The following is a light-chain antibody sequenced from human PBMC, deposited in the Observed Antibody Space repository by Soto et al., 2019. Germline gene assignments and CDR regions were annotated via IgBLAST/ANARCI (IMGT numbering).Light chain of an antibody. CDR3: QQYNTYAT. V-gene: IGKV1-5*01. CDR1: QNIRNL. CDR2: DAS. J-gene: IGKJ5*01. Sequence: DIQLTQSPSTLSAAVGDSVTITCRASQNIRNLLAWYQQKPGKAPKPLIYDASTLKTGVPSRFSGSGSGSEFNFTITVLHPDDFATYFCQQYNTYATFGQATRVDIK.